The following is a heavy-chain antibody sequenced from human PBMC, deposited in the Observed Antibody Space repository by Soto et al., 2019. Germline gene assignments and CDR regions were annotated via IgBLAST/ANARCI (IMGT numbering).Heavy chain of an antibody. CDR2: ISWNSGSI. CDR3: AKDSSGYVY. J-gene: IGHJ4*02. CDR1: GFTFDDYA. D-gene: IGHD3-22*01. V-gene: IGHV3-9*01. Sequence: PGGSLRLSCAASGFTFDDYAMHWVRQAPGKGLEWVSGISWNSGSIGYADSVKGRFPISRDNAKNSLYLQMNSLRAEDTALYYCAKDSSGYVYWGQGTLVTVSS.